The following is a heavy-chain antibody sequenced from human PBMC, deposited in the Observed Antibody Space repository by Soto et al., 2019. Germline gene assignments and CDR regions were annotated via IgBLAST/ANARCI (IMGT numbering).Heavy chain of an antibody. J-gene: IGHJ3*02. CDR2: VSVNGRT. D-gene: IGHD3-22*01. CDR1: GFGFSHYA. CDR3: TKAGGWYYYDSSGPPDASHI. V-gene: IGHV3-23*01. Sequence: AGGSLRLSCAASGFGFSHYAMAWVRQAPGKGLEWVSGVSVNGRTNDADSVKGRFTSSRDNSKNMVFLQMNNLRAEDTALYYCTKAGGWYYYDSSGPPDASHIWGQGTMVTVS.